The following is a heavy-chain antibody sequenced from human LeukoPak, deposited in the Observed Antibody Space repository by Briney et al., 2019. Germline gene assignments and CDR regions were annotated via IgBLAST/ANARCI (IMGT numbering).Heavy chain of an antibody. Sequence: ASVKVSCKASGYTFTGYYMHWVRQAPGQGLEWMGWINPNSGGTNYAQKFQGRVTMTRDTSISTAYMELSRLRSDDTAVYYCARERSHVLRYFGYMDVWGKGTTVTVSS. CDR1: GYTFTGYY. V-gene: IGHV1-2*02. CDR3: ARERSHVLRYFGYMDV. J-gene: IGHJ6*03. CDR2: INPNSGGT. D-gene: IGHD3-9*01.